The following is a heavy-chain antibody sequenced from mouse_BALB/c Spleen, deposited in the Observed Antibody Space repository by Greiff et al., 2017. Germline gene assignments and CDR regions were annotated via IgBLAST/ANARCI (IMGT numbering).Heavy chain of an antibody. Sequence: EVKLVESGGGLVQPGGSRKLSCAASGFTFSSFGMHWVRQAPEKGLEWVAYISSGSSTIYYADTVKGRFTISRDNPKNTLFLQMTSLRSEDTAMYYCARSGTTVVAPNYAMDYWGQGTSVTVSS. J-gene: IGHJ4*01. CDR1: GFTFSSFG. V-gene: IGHV5-17*02. D-gene: IGHD1-1*01. CDR3: ARSGTTVVAPNYAMDY. CDR2: ISSGSSTI.